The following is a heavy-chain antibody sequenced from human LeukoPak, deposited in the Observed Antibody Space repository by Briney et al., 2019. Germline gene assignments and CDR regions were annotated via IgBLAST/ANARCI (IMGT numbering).Heavy chain of an antibody. CDR1: GGSFSGYY. V-gene: IGHV4-34*01. D-gene: IGHD2-21*01. J-gene: IGHJ5*02. CDR3: ARNASAYCDGGSCYLLGDRFDP. CDR2: IDHNGKS. Sequence: SETLSLTCAVYGGSFSGYYWGWIRQPPGKGLEWIGDIDHNGKSNFNPSLKSRVSISLDTSKNQFSLKLNSVAAADSATYFCARNASAYCDGGSCYLLGDRFDPWGQGTLVTVSS.